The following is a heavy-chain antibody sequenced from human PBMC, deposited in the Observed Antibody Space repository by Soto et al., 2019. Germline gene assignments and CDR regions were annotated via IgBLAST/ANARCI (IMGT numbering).Heavy chain of an antibody. CDR2: IDRRSTYM. V-gene: IGHV3-21*01. CDR3: ARDTSSYDILTPTGV. CDR1: GFTFSSYS. J-gene: IGHJ6*02. D-gene: IGHD3-9*01. Sequence: EVQLVESGGGLVKPGESLRLSCAASGFTFSSYSMNWVRQAPGKGPEWVSCIDRRSTYMYYADSVKGRFTISRDNAKNSLYLQMNSLRAEDTGVYYCARDTSSYDILTPTGVWGQGTTVTVSS.